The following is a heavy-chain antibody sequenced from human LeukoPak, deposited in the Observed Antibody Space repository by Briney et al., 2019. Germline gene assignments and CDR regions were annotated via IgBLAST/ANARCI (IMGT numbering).Heavy chain of an antibody. CDR1: GFTFSSNV. J-gene: IGHJ3*01. CDR3: ATHTTSTGDDALNL. CDR2: ISGSGSTT. Sequence: QPGGSLRLSCTASGFTFSSNVMTWVRQAPGKGLEWVSDISGSGSTTYYADSVKGRFIISRDNSKNTLYLQMNSLRGGDTAVYYCATHTTSTGDDALNLWGQGTMVTVSS. V-gene: IGHV3-23*01. D-gene: IGHD1-1*01.